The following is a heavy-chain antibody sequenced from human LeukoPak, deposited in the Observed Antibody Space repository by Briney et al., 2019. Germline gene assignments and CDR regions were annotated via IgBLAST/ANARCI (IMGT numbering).Heavy chain of an antibody. V-gene: IGHV4-61*02. CDR1: GYSISSGYY. CDR3: ARERGSLTGYLSIDY. D-gene: IGHD3-9*01. J-gene: IGHJ4*01. Sequence: SETLSLTCTVSGYSISSGYYWTWIRQPAGKGLEWIGRIYTTGSTNYNPSLKSRVTISVDTSKNQFSLKLSSVTAADTAVYYCARERGSLTGYLSIDYWGHGTLVTVSS. CDR2: IYTTGST.